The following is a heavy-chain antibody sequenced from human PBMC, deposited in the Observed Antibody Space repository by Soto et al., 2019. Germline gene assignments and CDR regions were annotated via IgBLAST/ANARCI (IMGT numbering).Heavy chain of an antibody. J-gene: IGHJ3*02. D-gene: IGHD6-13*01. CDR1: GYTCTSYE. Sequence: SVRVSWKVYGYTCTSYEKNRERQANAQGLEWMGWMNPNTGNTGDAKKSQGRVTMTRNTSISTAYMELSSLRSEDTAVYCCARHIAAAGILAFDIWGQGTMVTVSS. CDR3: ARHIAAAGILAFDI. V-gene: IGHV1-8*01. CDR2: MNPNTGNT.